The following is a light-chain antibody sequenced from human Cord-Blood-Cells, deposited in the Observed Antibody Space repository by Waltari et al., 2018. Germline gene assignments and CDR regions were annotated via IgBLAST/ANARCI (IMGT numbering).Light chain of an antibody. Sequence: SYELTQPPSVSVSPGQTARITCSGDAFPKQYAYWYQQEPGQAPVLVIYKDSERPSGIPERFSGSSSGTTVTLTISGVQAEDEADYYCQSADSSGTYWVFGGGTKLTVL. V-gene: IGLV3-25*03. CDR1: AFPKQY. J-gene: IGLJ3*02. CDR2: KDS. CDR3: QSADSSGTYWV.